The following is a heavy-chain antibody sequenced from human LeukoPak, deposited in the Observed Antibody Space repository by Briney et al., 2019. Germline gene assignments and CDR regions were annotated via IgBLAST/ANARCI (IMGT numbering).Heavy chain of an antibody. V-gene: IGHV3-48*04. CDR3: AKSYGGYGYFDL. Sequence: QSGRSLRLSCAASGFTFSSYSMNWVRQAPGMGLAWVSYISSSGSTTYYADSVKGRFTISRDNAKNSLYLQMNSLKAEDTAVYYCAKSYGGYGYFDLWGRGTLVTVSS. CDR2: ISSSGSTT. J-gene: IGHJ2*01. D-gene: IGHD4-23*01. CDR1: GFTFSSYS.